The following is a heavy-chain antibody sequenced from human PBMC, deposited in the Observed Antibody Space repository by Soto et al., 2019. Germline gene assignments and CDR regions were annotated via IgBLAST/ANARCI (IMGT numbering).Heavy chain of an antibody. J-gene: IGHJ6*02. CDR3: ARAGPYYYGFDV. Sequence: QVQLQESGPGLVKPSQTLSLTCTVSGDSITNSDYYWNWIRQSPGKGLEWIASIDYSGNTYYNPSLKSRVVLSAYTSKNLFSLKLRSVTAADTALYFCARAGPYYYGFDVWGQGTTVTVSS. CDR1: GDSITNSDYY. CDR2: IDYSGNT. V-gene: IGHV4-30-4*01.